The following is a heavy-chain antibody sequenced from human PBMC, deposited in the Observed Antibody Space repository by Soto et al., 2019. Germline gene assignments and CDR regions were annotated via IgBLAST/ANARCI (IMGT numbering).Heavy chain of an antibody. CDR3: GEEIAAAAHGAFDI. CDR1: GFTFVDYA. J-gene: IGHJ3*02. V-gene: IGHV3-9*01. D-gene: IGHD6-13*01. CDR2: MRWNSGSI. Sequence: SLRLSCAASGFTFVDYAMHCVRQAPGKGLEWVSGMRWNSGSIGYADSVKGRFTISRDNAKNSLYLQMNSLRAQDTALYYSGEEIAAAAHGAFDIWGQETMVTVSS.